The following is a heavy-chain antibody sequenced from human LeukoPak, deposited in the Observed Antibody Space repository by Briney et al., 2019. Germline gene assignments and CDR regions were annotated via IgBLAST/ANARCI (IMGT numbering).Heavy chain of an antibody. CDR2: IYYSGST. CDR3: ARKYSSYFAP. Sequence: PSETLSLTCTVSGGSISSSSYYWGWIRQPPGKGLEWIGSIYYSGSTYYNPSLKSRVTISVDTSKNQFSLKLSSVTAADTAVYYCARKYSSYFAPWGQGTLVTVSS. V-gene: IGHV4-39*01. D-gene: IGHD6-6*01. CDR1: GGSISSSSYY. J-gene: IGHJ5*02.